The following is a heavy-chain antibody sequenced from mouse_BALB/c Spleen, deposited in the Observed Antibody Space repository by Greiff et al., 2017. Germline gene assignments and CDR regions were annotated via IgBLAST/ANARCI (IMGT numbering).Heavy chain of an antibody. CDR1: GFSLTSYG. D-gene: IGHD4-1*01. CDR3: ARNWDYFDY. CDR2: IWAGGST. V-gene: IGHV2-9*02. Sequence: VHLVESGPGLVAPSQSLSITCTVSGFSLTSYGVHWVRQPPGKGLEWLGVIWAGGSTNYNSALMSRLSISKDNTKSQVFLKMNSLQTDETAMYYCARNWDYFDYWGQGTTLTVSS. J-gene: IGHJ2*01.